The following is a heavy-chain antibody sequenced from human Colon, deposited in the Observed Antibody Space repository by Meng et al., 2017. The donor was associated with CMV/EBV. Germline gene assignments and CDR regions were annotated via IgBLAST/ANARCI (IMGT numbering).Heavy chain of an antibody. CDR2: INPNSGGT. CDR1: GYTFTGYY. Sequence: ASVKVSCKASGYTFTGYYMHWVRQAPGQGLEWMGWINPNSGGTNYGQKFQCRVTMTRDTSISTDYMELSRLRSDDTAVYYCARDYYYGMDVWGQGTMVTVSS. J-gene: IGHJ6*02. V-gene: IGHV1-2*02. CDR3: ARDYYYGMDV.